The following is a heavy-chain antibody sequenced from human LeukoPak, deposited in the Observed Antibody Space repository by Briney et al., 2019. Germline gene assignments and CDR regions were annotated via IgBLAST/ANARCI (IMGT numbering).Heavy chain of an antibody. CDR2: INPSGGST. Sequence: ASVTVSCTASGYTFTIYYIDWVRQAPGQGLEWMGVINPSGGSTRYAQKFQGTVTMTGDTSTRTVYMELSSLTSADTAVYYCARGTTDDYWGQGTPVTVSS. J-gene: IGHJ4*02. CDR1: GYTFTIYY. D-gene: IGHD1-1*01. CDR3: ARGTTDDY. V-gene: IGHV1-46*01.